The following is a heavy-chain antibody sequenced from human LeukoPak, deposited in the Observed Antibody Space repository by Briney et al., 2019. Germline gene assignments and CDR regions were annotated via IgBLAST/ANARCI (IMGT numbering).Heavy chain of an antibody. CDR1: GGSISSYY. J-gene: IGHJ2*01. CDR3: ARQYSDILTGYHRGELYWYFDL. V-gene: IGHV4-4*07. CDR2: IYSSGST. D-gene: IGHD3-9*01. Sequence: SETLSLTCTVSGGSISSYYWSWIRQPAGKGLEWIGRIYSSGSTNYNPSLKSRVTISLGTSKNQFSLKLSSVTAADTAVYYCARQYSDILTGYHRGELYWYFDLWGRGTLVTVSS.